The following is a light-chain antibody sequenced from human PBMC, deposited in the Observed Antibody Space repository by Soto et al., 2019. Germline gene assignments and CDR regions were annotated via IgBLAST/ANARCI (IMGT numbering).Light chain of an antibody. CDR2: GAS. V-gene: IGKV3-15*01. CDR1: QSISSY. CDR3: QQYTFWPPIT. Sequence: EVVMTQSPATLAFSPGERASLACRSSQSISSYLAWYQQKPGQAPRLLIYGASTRATGVPARFSGSGSGTDFTLTISSLQSEDFAVYYCQQYTFWPPITFGQGTRLEIK. J-gene: IGKJ5*01.